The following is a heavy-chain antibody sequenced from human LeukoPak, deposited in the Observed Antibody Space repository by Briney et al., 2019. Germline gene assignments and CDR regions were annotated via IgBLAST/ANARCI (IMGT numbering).Heavy chain of an antibody. D-gene: IGHD3-10*01. CDR3: ARHSVRGAFDSFDI. Sequence: GESLEISCQGSGYHFPTYWIGWVRPMPGKGLEWMGIIYPGDSDARYSPSFQGQVTISADKSITTAYLQWTSLKASDTAMYFCARHSVRGAFDSFDIWGQGTMVTVSS. CDR1: GYHFPTYW. CDR2: IYPGDSDA. V-gene: IGHV5-51*01. J-gene: IGHJ3*02.